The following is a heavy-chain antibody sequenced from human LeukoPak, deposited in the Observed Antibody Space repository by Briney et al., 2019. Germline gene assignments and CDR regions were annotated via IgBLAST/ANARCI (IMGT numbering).Heavy chain of an antibody. J-gene: IGHJ3*02. CDR1: GYTFTGYY. D-gene: IGHD3-22*01. V-gene: IGHV1-2*02. Sequence: ASVKVSCKASGYTFTGYYMHWVRQAPGQGLEWMGWINPNSGGTNYAQKFQGRVTMTRDTSISTAYMELSSLRSEDTAVYYCARERIIMQVVAHDAFDIWGQGTMVTVSS. CDR3: ARERIIMQVVAHDAFDI. CDR2: INPNSGGT.